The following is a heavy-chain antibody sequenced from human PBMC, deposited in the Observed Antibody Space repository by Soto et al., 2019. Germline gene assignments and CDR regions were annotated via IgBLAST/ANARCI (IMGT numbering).Heavy chain of an antibody. V-gene: IGHV4-39*01. J-gene: IGHJ3*02. CDR1: GGSISSSSYY. D-gene: IGHD4-17*01. CDR3: ARLVYGDGAFDI. Sequence: SETLSLTCTVSGGSISSSSYYWGWIRQPPGKGLEWIGSIYYSGSTYYNPSLKRRVTISVDTSKNQFSLKLSSVTAADTAVYYCARLVYGDGAFDIWGQGTMVTVSS. CDR2: IYYSGST.